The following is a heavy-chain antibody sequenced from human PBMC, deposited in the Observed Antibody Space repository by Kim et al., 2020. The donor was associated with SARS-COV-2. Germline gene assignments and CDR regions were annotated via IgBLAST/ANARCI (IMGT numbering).Heavy chain of an antibody. J-gene: IGHJ3*02. V-gene: IGHV3-30*04. CDR3: ARGGSSSYDAFDI. CDR2: ISYDGSNK. Sequence: GGSLRLSCAASGFTFSSYAMHWVRQAPGKGLEWVAVISYDGSNKYYADSVKGRFTISRDNSKNTLYLQMNSLRAEDTAVYYCARGGSSSYDAFDIWGQGTMVTVSS. D-gene: IGHD6-6*01. CDR1: GFTFSSYA.